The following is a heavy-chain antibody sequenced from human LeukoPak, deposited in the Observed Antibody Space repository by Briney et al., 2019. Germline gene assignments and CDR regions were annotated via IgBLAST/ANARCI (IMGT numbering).Heavy chain of an antibody. CDR1: GGTFSSYA. CDR2: IIPIFGIA. J-gene: IGHJ4*02. CDR3: AREGLFGVVTREYFDY. V-gene: IGHV1-69*04. D-gene: IGHD3-3*01. Sequence: ASVKVSCKASGGTFSSYAISWGRQAPGQGLEWMGRIIPIFGIANYAQKFQGRVTITADKSTSTAYMELSSLRSEDTAVYYCAREGLFGVVTREYFDYWGQGTLVTVSS.